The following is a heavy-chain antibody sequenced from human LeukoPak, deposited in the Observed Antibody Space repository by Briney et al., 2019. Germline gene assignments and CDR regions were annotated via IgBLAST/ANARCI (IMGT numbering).Heavy chain of an antibody. V-gene: IGHV1-18*01. D-gene: IGHD2-2*01. CDR3: AREYCSSTRCYMADY. CDR1: VYRFTSYG. CDR2: ISGYNGNT. J-gene: IGHJ4*02. Sequence: GASVKVSCKASVYRFTSYGISWVRQAPGQGLEWMGWISGYNGNTNYAQKLQGRVTMTTDTSTSTAYMELRSLRSDDTAVYYCAREYCSSTRCYMADYWGQGTLVTVSS.